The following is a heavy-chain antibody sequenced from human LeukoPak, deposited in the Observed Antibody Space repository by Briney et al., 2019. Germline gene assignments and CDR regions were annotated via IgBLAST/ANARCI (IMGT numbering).Heavy chain of an antibody. J-gene: IGHJ6*03. CDR3: ARDGNIYGSGRGYLDV. Sequence: ASVKVSCKASGYTFTSYDINWVRQATGQGLEWMGWMNPNSGNTGYAQKFQGRVTITRDTSMTTAYMELSRLRSDDTAVYYCARDGNIYGSGRGYLDVWGKGTTVTVSS. CDR1: GYTFTSYD. CDR2: MNPNSGNT. V-gene: IGHV1-8*01. D-gene: IGHD3-10*01.